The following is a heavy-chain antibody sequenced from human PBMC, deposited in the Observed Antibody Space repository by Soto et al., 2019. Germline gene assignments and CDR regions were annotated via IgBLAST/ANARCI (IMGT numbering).Heavy chain of an antibody. Sequence: EVQLLESWGGLVQPGGSLRLSCAASGFTFSNYAMTWVRQAPGKGLEWVSVITGSGGGTYFVDSVKCRFIISRDNSKNTVYLQMNRPRAEDTDVYYCAKRTRTAAGFDYWGQGTLVTVSS. CDR2: ITGSGGGT. V-gene: IGHV3-23*01. CDR3: AKRTRTAAGFDY. J-gene: IGHJ4*02. D-gene: IGHD6-13*01. CDR1: GFTFSNYA.